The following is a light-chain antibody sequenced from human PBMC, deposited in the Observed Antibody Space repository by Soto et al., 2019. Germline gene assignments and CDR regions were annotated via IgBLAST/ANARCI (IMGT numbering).Light chain of an antibody. Sequence: DIQMTQSPSSLSASVGDRVTITCRATQSINTYLNWYHQKPGKAPKLLIYDASFLQSGVPSRFSGSGSGTDFTLTISSLQPEDFSTYYCQQSYNTPYTFGQGTKLEIK. CDR1: QSINTY. CDR3: QQSYNTPYT. CDR2: DAS. V-gene: IGKV1-39*01. J-gene: IGKJ2*01.